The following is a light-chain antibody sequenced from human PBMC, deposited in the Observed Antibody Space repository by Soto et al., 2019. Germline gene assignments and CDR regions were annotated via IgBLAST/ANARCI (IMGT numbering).Light chain of an antibody. CDR3: ASFASSTTVVL. Sequence: QSVLTQPASGSGSPGQSIGISCTGTSSDVGGHNYVSWYQQHPGKAPKLMIYEVNNRPSGISTRFSGSKSGNTASLTISGLQAEDAADYYCASFASSTTVVLFGGGTKLTVL. CDR2: EVN. CDR1: SSDVGGHNY. V-gene: IGLV2-14*01. J-gene: IGLJ2*01.